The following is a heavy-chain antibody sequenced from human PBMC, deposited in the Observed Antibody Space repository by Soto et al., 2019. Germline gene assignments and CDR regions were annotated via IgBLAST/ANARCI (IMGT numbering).Heavy chain of an antibody. CDR1: GFMFSSYA. Sequence: GGSLRLSCAASGFMFSSYAMSWVRQAPGKGLEWVSSISASGGTANLADSVEGRCTISRENSKSTLYLQMNSLRAEDTAVYYCAKLTYPADSTGYYYERVSGWIDSWGQGTLVNVSS. D-gene: IGHD3-22*01. CDR2: ISASGGTA. CDR3: AKLTYPADSTGYYYERVSGWIDS. V-gene: IGHV3-23*01. J-gene: IGHJ5*01.